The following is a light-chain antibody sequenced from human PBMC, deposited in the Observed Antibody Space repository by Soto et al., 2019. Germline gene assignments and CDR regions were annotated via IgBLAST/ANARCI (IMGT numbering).Light chain of an antibody. Sequence: QSVLTQPSSVSGSPGQSITISCTGTSSDVGGYNYVSWYQQHPGKAPKLMIYEVSNRPSGVSNRFYGSKSGNTASLTISGLHAEDEADYYCSSYTSSSTKVFGTGTKLTVL. CDR2: EVS. CDR1: SSDVGGYNY. CDR3: SSYTSSSTKV. J-gene: IGLJ1*01. V-gene: IGLV2-14*01.